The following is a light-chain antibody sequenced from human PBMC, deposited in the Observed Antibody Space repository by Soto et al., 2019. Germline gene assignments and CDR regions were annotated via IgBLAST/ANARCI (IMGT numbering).Light chain of an antibody. CDR3: QQYNDWPPIT. V-gene: IGKV3-15*01. CDR2: YAS. Sequence: EIMMTQSPGTLSVSPGERATLSCRASQSVNNNVAWYQQKPGQAPRLLMYYASTRATGIPARFSGSGSGTEFTLTITSLQSEDFALYYCQQYNDWPPITFGQGTRLEMK. J-gene: IGKJ5*01. CDR1: QSVNNN.